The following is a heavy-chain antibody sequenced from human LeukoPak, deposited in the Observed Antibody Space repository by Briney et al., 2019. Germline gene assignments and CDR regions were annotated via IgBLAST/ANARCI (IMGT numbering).Heavy chain of an antibody. Sequence: TSETLSLTCTVSGGSISSYYWSWIRQPPGEGLEWIGYIYYSGSTNYNPSLKSRVTISVDTSKNQFSLKLSSVTAADTAVYYCAAKRITMVRGVPSAFDIWGQGTMVTVSS. V-gene: IGHV4-59*01. D-gene: IGHD3-10*01. J-gene: IGHJ3*02. CDR1: GGSISSYY. CDR2: IYYSGST. CDR3: AAKRITMVRGVPSAFDI.